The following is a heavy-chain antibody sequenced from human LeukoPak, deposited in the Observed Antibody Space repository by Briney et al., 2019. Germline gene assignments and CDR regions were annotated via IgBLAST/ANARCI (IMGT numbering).Heavy chain of an antibody. V-gene: IGHV3-30*03. J-gene: IGHJ4*02. Sequence: GGSLRLSCAASGFTFSSYGMHWVRQAPGKGLEWVAVISYDGSNKYYADSVKGRFTISRDNSKNTLYLQMNSLRAEDTAVYYCARGVGYGDEYYFDYWGQGTLVTVSS. CDR2: ISYDGSNK. CDR3: ARGVGYGDEYYFDY. CDR1: GFTFSSYG. D-gene: IGHD4-17*01.